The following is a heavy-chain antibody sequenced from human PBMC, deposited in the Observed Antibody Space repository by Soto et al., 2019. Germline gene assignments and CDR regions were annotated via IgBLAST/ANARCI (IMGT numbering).Heavy chain of an antibody. D-gene: IGHD3-3*01. CDR3: AGRTSLTSVEIFSGGLSGYNWVDP. CDR1: GGSISSNNSNYY. CDR2: IYFSGST. V-gene: IGHV4-39*01. J-gene: IGHJ5*01. Sequence: SETLSLTCTVPGGSISSNNSNYYWGWIRQPPGKGLEWIGSIYFSGSTYYNPSLKSRVTMSVDTSQNQFSLKLSSVTAADTAVYYCAGRTSLTSVEIFSGGLSGYNWVDPWGRGTLVTVSS.